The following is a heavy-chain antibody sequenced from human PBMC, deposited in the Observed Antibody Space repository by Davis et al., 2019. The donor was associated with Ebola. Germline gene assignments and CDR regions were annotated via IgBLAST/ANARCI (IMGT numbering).Heavy chain of an antibody. Sequence: SVTVSCKASGNTISTYTIDWVRQAPGQGLEWMGGIIPLFGTTNYAQKFQGRVTITADKSTSTAYMELSSLRSDDTAVYYCARGGMITMIVVPHDYWGQGTLVTVSS. CDR1: GNTISTYT. V-gene: IGHV1-69*06. CDR2: IIPLFGTT. CDR3: ARGGMITMIVVPHDY. J-gene: IGHJ4*02. D-gene: IGHD3-22*01.